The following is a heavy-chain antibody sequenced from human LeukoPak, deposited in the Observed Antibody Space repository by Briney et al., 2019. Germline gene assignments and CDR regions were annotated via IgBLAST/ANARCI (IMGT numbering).Heavy chain of an antibody. CDR2: ISSSGSYI. J-gene: IGHJ3*02. D-gene: IGHD3-22*01. Sequence: PGGSLRLSCAASGFTLSSYSMTWVRQAPGKGLEWVSCISSSGSYIYYADSVKGRFTISRDSAKNSLYLQVNSLRAEDTAVYYCARIWPYYDSSGYYDHDAFDIWGQGTMVTVSS. CDR1: GFTLSSYS. CDR3: ARIWPYYDSSGYYDHDAFDI. V-gene: IGHV3-21*01.